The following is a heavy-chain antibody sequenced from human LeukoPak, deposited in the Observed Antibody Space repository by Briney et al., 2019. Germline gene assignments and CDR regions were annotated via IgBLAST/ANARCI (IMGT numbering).Heavy chain of an antibody. CDR2: IYYSGST. CDR3: ARDRAAAGQGIDY. J-gene: IGHJ4*02. V-gene: IGHV4-61*01. CDR1: GGSISSSSYY. Sequence: PSETLSLTCTVSGGSISSSSYYWSWIRQPPGKGLEWIGYIYYSGSTNYNPSLKSRVTISVDTSKNQFSLKLSSVTAADTAVYYCARDRAAAGQGIDYWGQGTLVTVSS. D-gene: IGHD6-13*01.